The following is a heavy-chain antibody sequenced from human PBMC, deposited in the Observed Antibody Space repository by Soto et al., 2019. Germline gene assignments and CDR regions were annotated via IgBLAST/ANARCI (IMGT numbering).Heavy chain of an antibody. CDR1: GFTFSSYW. D-gene: IGHD1-1*01. CDR2: LSSDGSDT. Sequence: GGSLRLSCAASGFTFSSYWMHWVRQASGKGLVWVSSLSSDGSDTRYADSVKGRFTISRDNTKNALYLQMNSLRAEDTAVYYCARAPFPHDGACWGQGTLVTVSS. V-gene: IGHV3-74*01. J-gene: IGHJ4*02. CDR3: ARAPFPHDGAC.